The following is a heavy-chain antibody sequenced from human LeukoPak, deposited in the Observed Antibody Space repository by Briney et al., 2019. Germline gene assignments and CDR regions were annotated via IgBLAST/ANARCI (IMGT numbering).Heavy chain of an antibody. V-gene: IGHV4-39*01. Sequence: PSETLSLTCSVSGGSISSSSYYWGWIRPPPGKGLEWTGSIYYSGSTYYNPSLKSRVTISVDTSKNQFSLKLSSVTAADTAVYYCARPWPYYDFWSGYYEDYWGQGTLVTVSS. J-gene: IGHJ4*02. CDR1: GGSISSSSYY. D-gene: IGHD3-3*01. CDR2: IYYSGST. CDR3: ARPWPYYDFWSGYYEDY.